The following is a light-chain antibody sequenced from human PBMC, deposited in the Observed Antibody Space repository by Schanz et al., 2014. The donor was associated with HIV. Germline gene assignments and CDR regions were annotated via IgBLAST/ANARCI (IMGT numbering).Light chain of an antibody. CDR2: DVS. CDR1: SSDVGNYNY. Sequence: QSALTQPASVSGSPGQSITISCTGTSSDVGNYNYVSWYQQLPGKVPKLMIYDVSNRASGVSNRFSGSKSGNTASLTISGLQAEDETDYYCSSYTSSSTVLFGGGTKVTV. V-gene: IGLV2-14*03. J-gene: IGLJ2*01. CDR3: SSYTSSSTVL.